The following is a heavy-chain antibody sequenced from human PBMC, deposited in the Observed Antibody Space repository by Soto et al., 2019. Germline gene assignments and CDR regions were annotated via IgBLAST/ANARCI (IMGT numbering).Heavy chain of an antibody. CDR1: GGSISSGGYY. Sequence: SETLSLTCTVSGGSISSGGYYWSWIRQHPGKGREWIGYIYYSGSTYYNPSLKGRVTISVDTSKNQFSLKLSSVTAADTAVYYCARASIVVVTVGRGTDYYYYYGMDVWGQGTTVTVSS. D-gene: IGHD3-22*01. CDR3: ARASIVVVTVGRGTDYYYYYGMDV. V-gene: IGHV4-31*03. CDR2: IYYSGST. J-gene: IGHJ6*02.